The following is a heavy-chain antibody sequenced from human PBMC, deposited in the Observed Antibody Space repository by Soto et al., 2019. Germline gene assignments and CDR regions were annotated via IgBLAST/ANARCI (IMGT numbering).Heavy chain of an antibody. J-gene: IGHJ4*02. CDR2: IIPVVGTT. Sequence: QVQLVQSGAEMKKPGSSVTVSCKASGGIFSSYAISWVRQAPGQGLEWMGGIIPVVGTTNYAQNFQGRVTTTAEQSTTTAYMELSRLRYEDTAMYCGAMGVSASVWFTEYWGQGTLVTVSS. CDR3: AMGVSASVWFTEY. D-gene: IGHD3-10*01. CDR1: GGIFSSYA. V-gene: IGHV1-69*01.